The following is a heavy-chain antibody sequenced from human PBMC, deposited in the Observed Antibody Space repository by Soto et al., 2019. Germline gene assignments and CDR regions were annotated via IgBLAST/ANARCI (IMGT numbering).Heavy chain of an antibody. J-gene: IGHJ1*01. D-gene: IGHD3-22*01. CDR2: IYSGGST. CDR3: ARDRVASGYPEYFQH. V-gene: IGHV3-53*01. Sequence: EVQLVESGGGLIQPGGSLRLSCAASGFTVSSNYMSWVRQAPGKGLEWVSVIYSGGSTYYADSVKGRFTISRDNSKNTLYLLINSLRDEDTAVYYCARDRVASGYPEYFQHWGQGTLVTVSS. CDR1: GFTVSSNY.